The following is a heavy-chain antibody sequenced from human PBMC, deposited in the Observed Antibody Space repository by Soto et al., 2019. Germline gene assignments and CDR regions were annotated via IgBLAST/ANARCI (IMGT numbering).Heavy chain of an antibody. CDR3: ASPALRWGSGYDYYFDY. V-gene: IGHV4-31*03. CDR2: IYHSGTT. D-gene: IGHD5-12*01. CDR1: GGSTSRGSRN. Sequence: QVQLQQSGPGLVKPSQTLSLTCTVSGGSTSRGSRNWSWMRQHPRKGLEWLGNIYHSGTTYYNPSLRSRVSISADTAKKQVSLTLSSVTAADTAVYYWASPALRWGSGYDYYFDYWGQGILVTVSA. J-gene: IGHJ4*02.